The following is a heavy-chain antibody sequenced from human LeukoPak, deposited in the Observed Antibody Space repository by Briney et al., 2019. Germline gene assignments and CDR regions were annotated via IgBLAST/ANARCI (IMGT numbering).Heavy chain of an antibody. CDR1: GGTFCSYA. V-gene: IGHV1-69*04. J-gene: IGHJ4*02. D-gene: IGHD2-2*01. CDR3: ARDSFDIVVVPAASYNFDY. Sequence: SVKVSCKASGGTFCSYAISWVRQASGQGLEWMGRIIPIFGIANYAQKFQGRVTTTADKSTSTAYMELSSLRSEDTAVYYCARDSFDIVVVPAASYNFDYWGQGTLVTVSS. CDR2: IIPIFGIA.